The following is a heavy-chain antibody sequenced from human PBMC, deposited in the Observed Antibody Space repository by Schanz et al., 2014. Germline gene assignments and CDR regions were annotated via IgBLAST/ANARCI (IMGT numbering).Heavy chain of an antibody. CDR3: ARQGDVYRLDY. V-gene: IGHV4-59*08. Sequence: QVQLQESGPGLVKPSETLSLTCTVSGASISFYDWNWIRQSPGKGLEWIGYIYHSGSPIYNPSLQGRDTIPIDTPKNHFSRKMESVPAADTAMYFCARQGDVYRLDYWGQGTLVTVTS. CDR1: GASISFYD. CDR2: IYHSGSP. D-gene: IGHD1-26*01. J-gene: IGHJ4*02.